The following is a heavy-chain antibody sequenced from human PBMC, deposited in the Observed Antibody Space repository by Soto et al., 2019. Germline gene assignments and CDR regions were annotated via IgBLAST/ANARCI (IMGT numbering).Heavy chain of an antibody. D-gene: IGHD6-6*01. Sequence: EVQLEESGGGLVQPGRSPRLSCAASGFTIEDYGMYWVRQVPGKGLEWVSGITWTRDIIDYADSVKGRFTISRDNAKNALYLQMNSLRPEDTALYYCGKDQFQYSSSSNYGPFDMWGQGTMVNV. CDR2: ITWTRDII. J-gene: IGHJ3*02. V-gene: IGHV3-9*01. CDR1: GFTIEDYG. CDR3: GKDQFQYSSSSNYGPFDM.